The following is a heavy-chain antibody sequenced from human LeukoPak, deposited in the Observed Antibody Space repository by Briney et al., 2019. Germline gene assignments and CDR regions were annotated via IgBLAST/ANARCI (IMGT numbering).Heavy chain of an antibody. Sequence: GGSLRLSCAASGFTFSTYTMNWVRQAPGKGLEWVSSISSSSRYIFYADSIKGRFTISRDNAKNSLYLQVNSLRAEDTAVYYCARARNYYDSSGYLDCWGQGTQVAVSS. V-gene: IGHV3-21*04. J-gene: IGHJ4*02. CDR2: ISSSSRYI. CDR1: GFTFSTYT. CDR3: ARARNYYDSSGYLDC. D-gene: IGHD3-22*01.